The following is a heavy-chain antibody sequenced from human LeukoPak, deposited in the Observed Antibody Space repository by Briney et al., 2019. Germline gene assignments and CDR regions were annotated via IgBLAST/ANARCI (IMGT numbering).Heavy chain of an antibody. V-gene: IGHV1-2*02. D-gene: IGHD3-16*02. J-gene: IGHJ5*02. CDR3: ARDRGSYRFDP. CDR1: GYTFTDNY. CDR2: INPNSGGT. Sequence: ASVKVSCKASGYTFTDNYMRWVRQAPGQGLEWMGWINPNSGGTKYALQFQGRVTMTRDTSISTAYLELSRLRSDDTAVYYCARDRGSYRFDPWGQGTLVTVSS.